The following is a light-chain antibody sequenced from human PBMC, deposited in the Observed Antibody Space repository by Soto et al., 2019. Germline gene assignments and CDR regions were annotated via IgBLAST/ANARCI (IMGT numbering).Light chain of an antibody. Sequence: QSALTQPASVSGSPGQSITISCTGSGSDIGAYNYVSWYQQHPGKAPKLLIHGVTRRPSGVSSRFSASKSAYTASLTISGLQAEDEADYYCSSYRSSSTFYSTFYVFGTGTKVTVL. CDR2: GVT. CDR3: SSYRSSSTFYSTFYV. V-gene: IGLV2-14*01. J-gene: IGLJ1*01. CDR1: GSDIGAYNY.